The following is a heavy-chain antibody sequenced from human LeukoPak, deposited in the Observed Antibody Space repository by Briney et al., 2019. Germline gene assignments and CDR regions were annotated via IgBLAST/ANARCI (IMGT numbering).Heavy chain of an antibody. Sequence: PGGSLRLSCAASGFTFSNAWMSWVRQAPGKGLEWVAFIRYDGSNKYYADSVKGRFTISRDNSKNTLFLQMNSLRAEDTAIYYCAKDYHHYYGSGSSLEFDYWGQGTLVTVSS. CDR3: AKDYHHYYGSGSSLEFDY. J-gene: IGHJ4*02. CDR2: IRYDGSNK. D-gene: IGHD3-10*01. CDR1: GFTFSNAW. V-gene: IGHV3-30*02.